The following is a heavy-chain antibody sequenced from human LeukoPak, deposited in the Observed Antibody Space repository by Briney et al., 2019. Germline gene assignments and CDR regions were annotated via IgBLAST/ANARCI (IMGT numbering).Heavy chain of an antibody. J-gene: IGHJ3*02. CDR3: ARGGYSYGPGAFDI. Sequence: PSQTLSLTCAVSGGSISSGGYSWSWIRQPPGKGLEWIGYIYHSGSTYYNPSPKSRVTISVDRSKNQFSLKLSSVTAADTAVYYCARGGYSYGPGAFDIWGQGTMVTVSS. CDR1: GGSISSGGYS. V-gene: IGHV4-30-2*01. D-gene: IGHD5-18*01. CDR2: IYHSGST.